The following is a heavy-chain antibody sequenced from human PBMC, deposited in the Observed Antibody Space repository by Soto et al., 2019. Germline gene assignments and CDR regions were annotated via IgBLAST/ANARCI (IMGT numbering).Heavy chain of an antibody. CDR1: GFTFSSYA. CDR2: IINSGGST. J-gene: IGHJ4*02. V-gene: IGHV3-23*01. Sequence: EVQLLESGGGLVQPGGSLRLSCAASGFTFSSYAMTWVRQAPGKGLEWVSNIINSGGSTYYADSVKGRFTISRDNSKNPLYLQMNTLRAEDTAVYYCAKVQIVGATYSLFDYWGQGTLVTVSS. CDR3: AKVQIVGATYSLFDY. D-gene: IGHD1-26*01.